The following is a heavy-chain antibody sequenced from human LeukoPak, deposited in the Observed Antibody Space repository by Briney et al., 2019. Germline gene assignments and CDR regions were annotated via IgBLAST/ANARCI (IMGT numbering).Heavy chain of an antibody. V-gene: IGHV4-59*01. D-gene: IGHD6-19*01. Sequence: SETLSLTCTVSGVSISSYYWSWIRQPPGKGLEWSGYIYYSGSTNYNPSLKSRVTISVDTSKNQFSLRLSSVTAADTAVYYCARDPSSGWPLGYFDLWGRGTLVTVSS. CDR2: IYYSGST. CDR3: ARDPSSGWPLGYFDL. CDR1: GVSISSYY. J-gene: IGHJ2*01.